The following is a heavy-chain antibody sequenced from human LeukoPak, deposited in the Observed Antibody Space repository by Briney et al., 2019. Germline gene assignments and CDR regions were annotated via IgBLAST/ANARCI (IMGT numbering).Heavy chain of an antibody. CDR1: GFTFSSYA. V-gene: IGHV3-23*01. J-gene: IGHJ4*02. CDR3: ARGGYSYAVDY. Sequence: GGSLRLSCAASGFTFSSYAMSWVRQAPGKGLEWVSPISGSGGSTYYADSVKGRFTISRDNSKNTLYLQMGSLRAEDMAVYYCARGGYSYAVDYWGQGTLVTVSS. D-gene: IGHD5-18*01. CDR2: ISGSGGST.